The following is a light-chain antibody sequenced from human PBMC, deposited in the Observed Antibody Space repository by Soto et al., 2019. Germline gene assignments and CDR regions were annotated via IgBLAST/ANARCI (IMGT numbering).Light chain of an antibody. V-gene: IGKV3-15*01. Sequence: DIVMTQSPATLSVSPGERATLSCRASQSVSSNLAWYQQKPGQAPRLLIYGASTRATGTPARFSGSGSGTEFTLTISSLQSEDFAVYYCQQYNNWPQTFGQGTKVEIK. CDR2: GAS. CDR3: QQYNNWPQT. J-gene: IGKJ1*01. CDR1: QSVSSN.